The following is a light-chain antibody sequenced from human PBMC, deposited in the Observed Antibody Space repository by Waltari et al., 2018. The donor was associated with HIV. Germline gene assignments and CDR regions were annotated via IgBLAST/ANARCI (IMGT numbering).Light chain of an antibody. Sequence: QSAMTPPRSVSGTPGQSVTISCTGNSSTVGGYNYVSCYQQHPGKAPKLMIYDVSKRPSGVPARFSGSKSGNTASLTISGLQAEDEADYYCCSYAGSYTLVFGGGTKLTVL. CDR1: SSTVGGYNY. J-gene: IGLJ2*01. V-gene: IGLV2-11*01. CDR3: CSYAGSYTLV. CDR2: DVS.